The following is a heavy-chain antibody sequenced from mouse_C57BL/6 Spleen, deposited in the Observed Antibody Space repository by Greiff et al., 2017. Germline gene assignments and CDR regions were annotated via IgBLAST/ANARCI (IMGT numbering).Heavy chain of an antibody. CDR1: GFSLTSYG. V-gene: IGHV2-5*01. CDR2: IWRGGST. CDR3: ATHQFAY. J-gene: IGHJ3*01. Sequence: QVHVKQSGPGLVQPSQSLSITCTVSGFSLTSYGVHWVRQSPGQGLEWLGGIWRGGSTDYNDAIMSRLSISKDNSTSQVFFKMSSLQADDTAVYYCATHQFAYWGQGTLVTVSA.